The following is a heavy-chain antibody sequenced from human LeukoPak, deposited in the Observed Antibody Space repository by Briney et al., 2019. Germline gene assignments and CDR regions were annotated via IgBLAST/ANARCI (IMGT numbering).Heavy chain of an antibody. CDR3: ARAGIARGGAFDI. J-gene: IGHJ3*02. CDR2: IKQDGSEK. CDR1: GFTFSSYW. V-gene: IGHV3-7*01. D-gene: IGHD1-14*01. Sequence: GGSLRLSCAASGFTFSSYWMSWVRQAPGKGLEWVANIKQDGSEKYYVDSVKGRFTISRDNAKNSLYLQMNSLRAEDTAVYYSARAGIARGGAFDIWGQGTMATVSS.